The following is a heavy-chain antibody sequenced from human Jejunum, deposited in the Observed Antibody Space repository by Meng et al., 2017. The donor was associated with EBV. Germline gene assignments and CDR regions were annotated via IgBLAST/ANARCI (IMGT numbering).Heavy chain of an antibody. CDR3: ARGRGVTDYYDSSGSPFDY. V-gene: IGHV4-61*01. D-gene: IGHD3-22*01. J-gene: IGHJ4*02. CDR2: FYYSASP. Sequence: QVQLQESGPGLVKSSGXLSLTCXVSGGSXSTGSSYWSWIRQPPGKGLEWIGYFYYSASPKYNPSLKSRATISADMSKNQFSLKLRSVTSADTAVYYCARGRGVTDYYDSSGSPFDYWGQGTLVTVSS. CDR1: GGSXSTGSSY.